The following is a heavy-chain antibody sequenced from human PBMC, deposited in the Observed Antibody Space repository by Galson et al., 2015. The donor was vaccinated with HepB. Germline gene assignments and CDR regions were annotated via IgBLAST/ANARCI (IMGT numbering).Heavy chain of an antibody. J-gene: IGHJ6*02. CDR3: AREESGGSGSYPRLYYYGMDV. Sequence: SVKVSCKASGYTFTSYGISWVRQAPGQGLEWMGWISAYNGNTNYAQKLQGRVTMTTDTSTSTAYMELRSLRSDDTAVYYCAREESGGSGSYPRLYYYGMDVWGQGTTVTVSS. CDR2: ISAYNGNT. V-gene: IGHV1-18*01. D-gene: IGHD3-10*01. CDR1: GYTFTSYG.